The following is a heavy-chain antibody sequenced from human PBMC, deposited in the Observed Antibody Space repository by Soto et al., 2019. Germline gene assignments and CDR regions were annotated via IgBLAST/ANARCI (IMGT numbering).Heavy chain of an antibody. CDR2: INHSGST. V-gene: IGHV4-34*01. CDR1: GGSFSGYY. J-gene: IGHJ4*02. Sequence: SETLSLTCAVYGGSFSGYYWSWIRQPPGKGLEWIGEINHSGSTNYNPSLKSRVTISVDTSKNQFSLKLSSVTAADTAVYYCARAWGGSYPSSYYFDYWGQGTLVTVSS. CDR3: ARAWGGSYPSSYYFDY. D-gene: IGHD3-16*02.